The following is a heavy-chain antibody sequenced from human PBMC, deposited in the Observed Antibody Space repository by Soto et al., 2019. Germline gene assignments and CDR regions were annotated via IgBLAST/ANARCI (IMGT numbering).Heavy chain of an antibody. V-gene: IGHV4-34*01. CDR3: AREEVSEWFTKGYYGMDV. J-gene: IGHJ6*02. Sequence: QVQLQQWGAGLLKPSETLSLTCAVYGGSFSGYYWSWIRQPPGKGLEWIGEINHSGSTNYNPSLKSRVTISVDTSKIQFSLKLSSVTAAYTAVYYCAREEVSEWFTKGYYGMDVWGQGTTVTVSS. CDR2: INHSGST. D-gene: IGHD2-8*01. CDR1: GGSFSGYY.